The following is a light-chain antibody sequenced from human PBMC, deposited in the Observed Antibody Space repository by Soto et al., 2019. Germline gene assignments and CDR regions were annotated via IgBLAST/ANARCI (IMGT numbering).Light chain of an antibody. CDR1: SSDVGDYDF. J-gene: IGLJ2*01. V-gene: IGLV2-23*02. CDR2: GVN. Sequence: QSALTQPASVSGSPGQSITISCSGSSSDVGDYDFVSWYQHHPGKAPKLLIFGVNNRPSGVSDRFSGSKSGNTASLTVSALQAEDEANYYCSSYAVSDTMIFGGGTKVTVL. CDR3: SSYAVSDTMI.